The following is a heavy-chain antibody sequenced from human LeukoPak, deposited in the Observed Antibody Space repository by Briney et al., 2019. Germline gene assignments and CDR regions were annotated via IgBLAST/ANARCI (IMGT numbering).Heavy chain of an antibody. CDR3: ARDPTGDFWSGYPRWFDP. V-gene: IGHV1-18*01. J-gene: IGHJ5*02. CDR1: GYTFTSYG. Sequence: ASVTVSCKASGYTFTSYGISWVRQAPGQGLEWMGWISAYNGNTNYAQKLQGRVTMTTDTSTSTAYMELRSLRSDDTAVYYCARDPTGDFWSGYPRWFDPWGQGTLVTVSS. D-gene: IGHD3-3*01. CDR2: ISAYNGNT.